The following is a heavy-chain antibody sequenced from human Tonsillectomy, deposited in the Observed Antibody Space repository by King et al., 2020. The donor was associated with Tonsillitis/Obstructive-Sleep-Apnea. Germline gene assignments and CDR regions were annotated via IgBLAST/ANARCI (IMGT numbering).Heavy chain of an antibody. CDR1: GFTFRSYA. D-gene: IGHD6-19*01. Sequence: VQLVESGGGLVQPGGSLRLSCAASGFTFRSYAMSWVRQAPGKGLEWVSAISGSGGSTYYADSVKGRFTISRDNSKNTLCLQMNSLRAEDTALYYCARDLPSDHYNSGCPHWGQGTLVTVSS. CDR2: ISGSGGST. J-gene: IGHJ4*02. CDR3: ARDLPSDHYNSGCPH. V-gene: IGHV3-23*04.